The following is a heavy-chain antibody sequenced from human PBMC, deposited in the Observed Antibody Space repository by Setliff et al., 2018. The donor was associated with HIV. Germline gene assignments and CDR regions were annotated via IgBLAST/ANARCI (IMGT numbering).Heavy chain of an antibody. Sequence: PGGSLRLSCVASGFRFSTYGMHWVRQAPGKGLEWVTFIWYDGSDKDYGDSVKGRFTISRYNAKNTLYLEMNSLRAEDTAVYYCAKDRDYISSRLTHFYYFGLDVWGQGTTVTVSS. V-gene: IGHV3-30*02. D-gene: IGHD3-16*01. CDR2: IWYDGSDK. CDR1: GFRFSTYG. J-gene: IGHJ6*02. CDR3: AKDRDYISSRLTHFYYFGLDV.